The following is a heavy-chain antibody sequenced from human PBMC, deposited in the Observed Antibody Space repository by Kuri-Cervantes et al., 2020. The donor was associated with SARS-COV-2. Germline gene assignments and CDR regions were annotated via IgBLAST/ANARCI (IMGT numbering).Heavy chain of an antibody. CDR3: AGGGGGSNYYYGMDV. Sequence: SVKVSCKASGYTFTSYAISWVRQAPGQGLEWMGGIIPILGIANYAQKFQGRVTITADKSTSTAYMELSSLRSDDTAVYYCAGGGGGSNYYYGMDVWGQGTTVTVSS. V-gene: IGHV1-69*10. J-gene: IGHJ6*02. D-gene: IGHD5-24*01. CDR1: GYTFTSYA. CDR2: IIPILGIA.